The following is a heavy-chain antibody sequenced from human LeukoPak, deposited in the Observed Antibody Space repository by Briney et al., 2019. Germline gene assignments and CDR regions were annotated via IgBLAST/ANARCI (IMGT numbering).Heavy chain of an antibody. CDR3: ARDFWSGYYTED. J-gene: IGHJ4*02. CDR2: ISGGSSGSTSIT. Sequence: QPGGSLRLSCEFSGIIFSTYAMNWVRQAPGKGLEWISYISGGSSGSTSITQYADSVKGRFTISRDNAKNSLHLQMDSLSAEDTAVYYCARDFWSGYYTEDWGQGALVIVSS. D-gene: IGHD3-3*01. V-gene: IGHV3-48*04. CDR1: GIIFSTYA.